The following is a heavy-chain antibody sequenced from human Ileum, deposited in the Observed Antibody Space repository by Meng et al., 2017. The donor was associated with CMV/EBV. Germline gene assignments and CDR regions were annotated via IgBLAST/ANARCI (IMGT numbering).Heavy chain of an antibody. CDR1: GFTFSSYS. Sequence: GESLKISCAASGFTFSSYSMNWVRQAPGKGLEWVSSISSSSSYIYYADSVKGRFTISRDNAKNSLYLQMNSLRAEDTAVYYCARGLIAVAGPDYWGQGTLVTGSS. D-gene: IGHD6-19*01. J-gene: IGHJ4*02. CDR3: ARGLIAVAGPDY. CDR2: ISSSSSYI. V-gene: IGHV3-21*01.